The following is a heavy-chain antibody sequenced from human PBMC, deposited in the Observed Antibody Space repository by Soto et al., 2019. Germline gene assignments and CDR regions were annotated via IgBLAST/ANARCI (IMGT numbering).Heavy chain of an antibody. J-gene: IGHJ6*02. Sequence: KSSETLSLTCTVSGGSISSCYWSWIRQPAGKGLEWIGRIYTSGSTNYNPSLKSRVTMSVDTSKNQFSLKLSSVTAADTAVYYCARGHTIFGVVTYYYYGMDVWGQGTTVTVSS. D-gene: IGHD3-3*01. CDR2: IYTSGST. V-gene: IGHV4-4*07. CDR3: ARGHTIFGVVTYYYYGMDV. CDR1: GGSISSCY.